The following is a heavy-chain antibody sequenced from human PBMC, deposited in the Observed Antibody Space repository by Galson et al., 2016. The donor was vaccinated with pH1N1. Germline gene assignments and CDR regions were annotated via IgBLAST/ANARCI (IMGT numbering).Heavy chain of an antibody. D-gene: IGHD4-17*01. CDR3: ARWDYGDYVGWFDP. CDR1: GGTFSNYA. V-gene: IGHV1-69*13. J-gene: IGHJ5*02. CDR2: IIPIFGTA. Sequence: SVKVSCKASGGTFSNYAISWVRQAPGQGLEWMGGIIPIFGTANYAQKFQGRVTITADESTSTAYMELSSLRSEDTAVYYCARWDYGDYVGWFDPWGQGTLVTVSS.